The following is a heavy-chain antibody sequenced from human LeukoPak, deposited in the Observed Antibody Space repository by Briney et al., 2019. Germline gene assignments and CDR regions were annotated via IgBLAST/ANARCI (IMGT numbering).Heavy chain of an antibody. J-gene: IGHJ5*02. CDR2: ISKNGDGT. CDR3: VKDRGYGNSWSNWFDP. Sequence: PGGSLRLSCAASGFTFSSYAMSWVRQAPGKGLEYVSAISKNGDGTYYADSVKGRFTISRDNSKNTLYLQMSSLRAEDTALYYCVKDRGYGNSWSNWFDPWGQGTLVTVSS. D-gene: IGHD6-13*01. CDR1: GFTFSSYA. V-gene: IGHV3-64D*06.